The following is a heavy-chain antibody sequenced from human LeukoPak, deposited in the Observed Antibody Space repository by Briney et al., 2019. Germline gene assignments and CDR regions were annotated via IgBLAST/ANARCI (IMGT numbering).Heavy chain of an antibody. Sequence: ASVKVSCKVSGKTLSDLPIHWRQPPGKGLEWLGGSAPEDGERIYAQMFQGRVNMTEDTSIDTAYMELSSLRSEDTAVYYCVTGFTTMAVDYFDYWGQGTLVTASP. V-gene: IGHV1-24*01. CDR2: SAPEDGER. J-gene: IGHJ4*02. D-gene: IGHD5-18*01. CDR3: VTGFTTMAVDYFDY. CDR1: GKTLSDLP.